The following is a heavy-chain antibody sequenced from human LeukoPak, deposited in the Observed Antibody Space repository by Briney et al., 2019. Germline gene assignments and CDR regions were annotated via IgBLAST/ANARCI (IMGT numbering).Heavy chain of an antibody. V-gene: IGHV3-30-3*01. Sequence: GGSLRLSCADSGFTFSSYAMHWVRQAPGKGLEWMAVISYDGSNKYYADSVKGRFTISRGNSKNTVYLQMNSLRIEDTAVYYCARDQAGLAVAGIGGAFDYWGQGTLVTVSS. J-gene: IGHJ4*02. D-gene: IGHD6-19*01. CDR1: GFTFSSYA. CDR2: ISYDGSNK. CDR3: ARDQAGLAVAGIGGAFDY.